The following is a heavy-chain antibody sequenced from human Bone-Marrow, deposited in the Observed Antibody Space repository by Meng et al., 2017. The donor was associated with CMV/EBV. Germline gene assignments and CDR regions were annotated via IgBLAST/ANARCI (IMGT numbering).Heavy chain of an antibody. CDR2: IYYSGST. J-gene: IGHJ6*01. V-gene: IGHV4-59*12. Sequence: GPLRLSCTVPGGSISSYYWSWIRQPPGKGLEWIGYIYYSGSTNYNPSLKSRVTISVDTSKNQFSLKLSSVTAADTAVYYCASTYCGGDCPGYYYNYGMDVWGQGTTVPVAS. CDR3: ASTYCGGDCPGYYYNYGMDV. CDR1: GGSISSYY. D-gene: IGHD2-21*01.